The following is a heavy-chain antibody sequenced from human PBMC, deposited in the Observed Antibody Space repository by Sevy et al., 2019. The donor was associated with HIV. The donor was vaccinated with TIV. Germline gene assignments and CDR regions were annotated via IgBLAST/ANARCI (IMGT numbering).Heavy chain of an antibody. D-gene: IGHD4-17*01. J-gene: IGHJ6*02. CDR1: GFTFSSYG. Sequence: GGSLRLSCAASGFTFSSYGMHWVRQAPGKGLEWVAVISYDGSKKYYADSVKGRFTISRDNSKNTLYLQMNSLRAEDTAVYYCAKTFGGFLSDTVYLTVTLPYYYYGMDVWGQGTTVTVSS. CDR3: AKTFGGFLSDTVYLTVTLPYYYYGMDV. V-gene: IGHV3-30*18. CDR2: ISYDGSKK.